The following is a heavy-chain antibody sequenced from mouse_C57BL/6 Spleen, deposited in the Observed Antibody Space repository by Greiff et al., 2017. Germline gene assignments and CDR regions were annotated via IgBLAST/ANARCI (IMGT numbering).Heavy chain of an antibody. J-gene: IGHJ2*01. D-gene: IGHD2-1*01. CDR2: ISDGGSYT. V-gene: IGHV5-4*01. CDR3: ARDWGNNYFDY. Sequence: EVQGVESGGGLVKPGGSLKLSCAASGFTFSSYAMSWVRQTPEKRLEWVATISDGGSYTYYPDNVKGRFTISRDNAKNNLYLQMSHLKSEDTAMYYCARDWGNNYFDYWGQGTTLTVSS. CDR1: GFTFSSYA.